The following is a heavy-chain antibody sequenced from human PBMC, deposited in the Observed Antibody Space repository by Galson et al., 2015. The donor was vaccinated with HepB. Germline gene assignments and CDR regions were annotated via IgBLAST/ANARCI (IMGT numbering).Heavy chain of an antibody. V-gene: IGHV3-30*18. CDR3: AKVVYRGYYSYYYGMDV. J-gene: IGHJ6*02. CDR2: ISYDGSNK. Sequence: SLRLSCAASGFTFSSYGMHWVRQAPGKGLEWVAVISYDGSNKYYADSVKGRFTISRDNSKNTLYLQVNSLRAEDTAVYYCAKVVYRGYYSYYYGMDVWGQGTTVTVSS. D-gene: IGHD4-23*01. CDR1: GFTFSSYG.